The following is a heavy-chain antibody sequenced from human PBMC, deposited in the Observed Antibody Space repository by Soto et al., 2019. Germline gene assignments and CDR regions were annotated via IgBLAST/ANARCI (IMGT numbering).Heavy chain of an antibody. CDR1: GGTFSSYA. CDR2: IIPMFGSA. V-gene: IGHV1-69*13. Sequence: GGSVKVSCKASGGTFSSYAISWVRQAPGQGLEWMGGIIPMFGSARYAQKFQGRVAITADGSTSTAYMGLSSLRSEDTAVYYCARGTRDCRATSCYSPQGYFRHDMDVWGPGTTVTVSS. J-gene: IGHJ6*02. CDR3: ARGTRDCRATSCYSPQGYFRHDMDV. D-gene: IGHD2-2*01.